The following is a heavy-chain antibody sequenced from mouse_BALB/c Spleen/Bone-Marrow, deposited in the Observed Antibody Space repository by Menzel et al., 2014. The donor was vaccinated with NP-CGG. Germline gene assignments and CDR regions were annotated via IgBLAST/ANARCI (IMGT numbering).Heavy chain of an antibody. V-gene: IGHV5-4*02. CDR3: ARDSYYYGSSYWYFDV. J-gene: IGHJ1*01. D-gene: IGHD1-1*01. CDR1: GFTFSDYY. Sequence: EVQVVESGGGLVKPGGSLKLPCAASGFTFSDYYMYWVRQTPEKGLEWVATISDGGSYTYYPDSVKGRFTISRDNAKNSLYLQMTSLKSEDTAMYYCARDSYYYGSSYWYFDVWGAGTTVTVSS. CDR2: ISDGGSYT.